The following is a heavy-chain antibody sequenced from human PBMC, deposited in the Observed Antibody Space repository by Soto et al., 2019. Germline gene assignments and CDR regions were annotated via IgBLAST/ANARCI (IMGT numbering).Heavy chain of an antibody. J-gene: IGHJ4*02. CDR1: GYTFTSYA. D-gene: IGHD3-16*01. Sequence: QVQLVQSGAEVKKPGASVKVSCKASGYTFTSYAMHWVRQAPGQRLEWMGWINAGNGNTKYSQKFQGRVTITRDTSASTAHMGPSSLRSGDTAVYYCAMAVWGWGSYADYWGQGTLVTVSS. CDR3: AMAVWGWGSYADY. V-gene: IGHV1-3*01. CDR2: INAGNGNT.